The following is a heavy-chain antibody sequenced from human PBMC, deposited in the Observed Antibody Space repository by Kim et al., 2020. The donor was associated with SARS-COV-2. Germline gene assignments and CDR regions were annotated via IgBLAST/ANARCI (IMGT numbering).Heavy chain of an antibody. J-gene: IGHJ4*02. CDR1: GDPVNGYY. V-gene: IGHV4-34*01. D-gene: IGHD3-9*01. CDR2: INYDRST. Sequence: SETLSLTCAVYGDPVNGYYWSWIRQPPGKGLEWIGEINYDRSTNYKPSLKSRVTMSLDSSKSQFSLRLTYLTAADTAVYYCARGRYFDWLFHQSPHYFDYWGQANLVTVSS. CDR3: ARGRYFDWLFHQSPHYFDY.